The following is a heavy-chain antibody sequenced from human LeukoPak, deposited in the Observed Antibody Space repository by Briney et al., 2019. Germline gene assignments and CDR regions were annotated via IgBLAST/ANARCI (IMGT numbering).Heavy chain of an antibody. CDR3: ATRPRDSSGYYLGAFDG. CDR2: IGASGADT. D-gene: IGHD3-22*01. J-gene: IGHJ3*01. CDR1: GFTFSSYA. Sequence: GGSLRLSCEASGFTFSSYAMAWVRQAPGKGLDWVAVIGASGADTYYSDSVKGRFTVSRDNSKDTPFLHMSSLRAEDTAVYFCATRPRDSSGYYLGAFDGWGQGTTVTVSS. V-gene: IGHV3-23*01.